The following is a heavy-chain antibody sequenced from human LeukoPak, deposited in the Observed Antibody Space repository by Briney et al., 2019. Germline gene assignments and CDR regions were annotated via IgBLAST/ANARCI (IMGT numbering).Heavy chain of an antibody. Sequence: GGSLRLSCAASGFTFRKFAMSWVRQAPGKGLEWVSGISGSGDSTYYADSVKGRFTISRDNSKNTVYLQMNSLRAEDTAVYYCAKGAIAGGYYFDYWGQGTLVTVSS. V-gene: IGHV3-23*01. J-gene: IGHJ4*02. D-gene: IGHD6-13*01. CDR1: GFTFRKFA. CDR3: AKGAIAGGYYFDY. CDR2: ISGSGDST.